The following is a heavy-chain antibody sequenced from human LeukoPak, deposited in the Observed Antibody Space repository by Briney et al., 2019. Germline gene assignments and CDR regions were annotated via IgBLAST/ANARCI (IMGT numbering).Heavy chain of an antibody. CDR3: AREIFGPGSYPDF. Sequence: PGGSLRLSCAASGFAFNTYAMHWVRQAPGQGLEWVALIWHDGSHKFYSNSVRGQFTISRDNPKNTVSLQMNNLRPEDTAVYYCAREIFGPGSYPDFWGQGTLVTVSS. V-gene: IGHV3-33*01. CDR2: IWHDGSHK. J-gene: IGHJ4*02. CDR1: GFAFNTYA. D-gene: IGHD3-10*01.